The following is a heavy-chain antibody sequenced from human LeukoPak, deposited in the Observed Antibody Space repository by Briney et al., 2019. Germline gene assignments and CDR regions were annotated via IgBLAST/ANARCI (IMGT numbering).Heavy chain of an antibody. CDR2: INPNSGGT. D-gene: IGHD2-15*01. V-gene: IGHV1-2*02. J-gene: IGHJ5*02. CDR3: ARDRAIVVVVAAKAFDP. Sequence: ASVKVSCKASGYTFTGYYMHWVRQAPGQGLEWMGWINPNSGGTNYAQKFQGRVTMTRDTSISTAYMELSRLRSDDTAVYYCARDRAIVVVVAAKAFDPWGQGTLVTVSS. CDR1: GYTFTGYY.